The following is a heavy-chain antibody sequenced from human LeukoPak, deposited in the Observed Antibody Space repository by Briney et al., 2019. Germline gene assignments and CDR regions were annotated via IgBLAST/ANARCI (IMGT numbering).Heavy chain of an antibody. V-gene: IGHV4-59*01. CDR1: GGSISSYY. CDR2: IYYSGST. CDR3: ARRAVAGDYFDY. J-gene: IGHJ4*02. Sequence: SETLSLPCTVSGGSISSYYWSWIRQPPGKGLEWIRYIYYSGSTNYNPSLKSRVTISVDTSKSQFSLKLSSVTAADTAVYYCARRAVAGDYFDYWGQETLVTVSS. D-gene: IGHD6-19*01.